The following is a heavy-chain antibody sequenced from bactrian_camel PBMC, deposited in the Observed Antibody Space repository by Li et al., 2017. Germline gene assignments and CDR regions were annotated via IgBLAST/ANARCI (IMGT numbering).Heavy chain of an antibody. CDR2: IYTGAGNT. Sequence: HVQLVESGGGSVQAGGSLRLSCQATRSAYSNCMAWFRQAPGKEREGVASIYTGAGNTRYADSVSGRFTVSRDVANNVLYLEMKDLKSEDSAMYYCAAGWTRAVFFANVPDFAFSGSGTQVTV. V-gene: IGHV3S1*01. D-gene: IGHD5*01. J-gene: IGHJ6*01. CDR1: RSAYSNC. CDR3: AAGWTRAVFFANVPDFAF.